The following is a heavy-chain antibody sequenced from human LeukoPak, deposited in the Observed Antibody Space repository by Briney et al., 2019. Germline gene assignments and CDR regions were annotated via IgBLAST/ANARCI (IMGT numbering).Heavy chain of an antibody. J-gene: IGHJ4*02. CDR2: ISSSSTYI. CDR3: ARDYDSSGQNDY. D-gene: IGHD3-22*01. CDR1: GFTFSRYS. V-gene: IGHV3-21*01. Sequence: GGSLRLSCAASGFTFSRYSMNWVRQAPGKGLEWVSSISSSSTYIYYAASVKGRSTISRDNAENSLYLQMNSLRAEDTAVYYCARDYDSSGQNDYWGQGTLVTVSS.